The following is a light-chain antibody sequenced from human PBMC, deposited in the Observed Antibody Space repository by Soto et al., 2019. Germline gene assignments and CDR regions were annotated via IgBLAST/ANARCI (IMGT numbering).Light chain of an antibody. CDR3: QVWDSSSDHPGGV. V-gene: IGLV3-21*04. J-gene: IGLJ2*01. Sequence: SYELTQPPSVSVAPGKTARITCGGNNIGSKSVHWYQQKPCQAPVLVIYYDSDRPSGIPERFSGSNSGNTATLTISRVEAGDEADYYCQVWDSSSDHPGGVFGGGTQLTVL. CDR2: YDS. CDR1: NIGSKS.